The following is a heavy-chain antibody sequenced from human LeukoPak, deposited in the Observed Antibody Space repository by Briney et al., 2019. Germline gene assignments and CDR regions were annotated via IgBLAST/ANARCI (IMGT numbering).Heavy chain of an antibody. V-gene: IGHV3-53*01. J-gene: IGHJ4*02. CDR3: VRDRGYDPLTGFSEVLFSDF. CDR2: IYSNGNT. Sequence: PGGSLRLSCAASGFSVINSYMSRVRQAPGKGLEWVSVIYSNGNTYYADSVKGRFTISRDNSQNKLYLQMNRLRAEDTAVYYCVRDRGYDPLTGFSEVLFSDFWGQGALVTVSS. CDR1: GFSVINSY. D-gene: IGHD3-9*01.